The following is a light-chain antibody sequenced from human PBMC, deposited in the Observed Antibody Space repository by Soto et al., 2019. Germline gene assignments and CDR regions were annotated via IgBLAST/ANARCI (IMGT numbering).Light chain of an antibody. V-gene: IGKV1-5*01. CDR3: QQYGM. CDR2: DAS. Sequence: DIQMTQSPSTLSASVGDRVTITCRASQSISSWLAWYQQKPGKAPKLLIYDASSLESGVPSRFSGSGSGTEFTLTISSLQPDDFATYYGQQYGMFCQATKLEIK. J-gene: IGKJ2*01. CDR1: QSISSW.